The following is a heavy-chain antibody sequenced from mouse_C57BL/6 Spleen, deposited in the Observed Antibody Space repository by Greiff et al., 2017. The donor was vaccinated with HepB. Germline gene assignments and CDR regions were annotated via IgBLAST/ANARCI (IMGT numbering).Heavy chain of an antibody. CDR1: GFTFSSYA. Sequence: EVQRVESGEGLVKPGGSLKLSCAASGFTFSSYAMSWVRQTPEKRLEWVAYISSGGDYIYYADTVKGRFTISRDNARNTLYLQMSSLKSEDTAMYYCTRAYAVVEYFDVWGTGTTVTVSS. CDR2: ISSGGDYI. CDR3: TRAYAVVEYFDV. J-gene: IGHJ1*03. V-gene: IGHV5-9-1*02. D-gene: IGHD1-1*01.